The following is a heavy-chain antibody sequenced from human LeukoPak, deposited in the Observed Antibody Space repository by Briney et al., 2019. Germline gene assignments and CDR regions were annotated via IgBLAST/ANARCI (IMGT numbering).Heavy chain of an antibody. CDR2: IYYSGST. V-gene: IGHV4-59*08. D-gene: IGHD4-17*01. CDR3: TSLTTVTQGYFDS. J-gene: IGHJ4*02. CDR1: GGSISSYY. Sequence: SETLSLTCTVSGGSISSYYWSWIRQPPGKGLEWIGYIYYSGSTNYNPSLKSRLTISLDASKDQFSLKLSSVTATDTAVYYCTSLTTVTQGYFDSWGQGTLVTVSS.